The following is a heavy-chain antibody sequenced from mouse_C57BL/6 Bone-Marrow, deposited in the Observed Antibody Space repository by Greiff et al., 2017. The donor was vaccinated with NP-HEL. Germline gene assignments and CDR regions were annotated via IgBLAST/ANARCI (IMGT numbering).Heavy chain of an antibody. CDR2: IFPGSGST. CDR1: GYTFTDYY. D-gene: IGHD2-3*01. Sequence: QVQLEESGPELVKPGASVKISCKASGYTFTDYYINWVKQRPGQGLEWIGWIFPGSGSTYYNEKFKGKATLTVDKSSSTAYMLLSSLTSEDSAVYFCAYLYDGYYPFAYWGQGTLVTVSA. J-gene: IGHJ3*01. CDR3: AYLYDGYYPFAY. V-gene: IGHV1-75*01.